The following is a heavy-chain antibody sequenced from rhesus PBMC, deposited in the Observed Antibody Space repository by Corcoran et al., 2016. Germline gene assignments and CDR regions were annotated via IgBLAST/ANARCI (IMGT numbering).Heavy chain of an antibody. V-gene: IGHV3-30*02. CDR2: IKRKADGETA. CDR3: TVVYCTGSGCHYDAFDF. CDR1: GFTFSNSW. J-gene: IGHJ3*01. Sequence: EVQLVESGAGLVQPGGSLRLSCAASGFTFSNSWMSWVRQAPGKGLEWVARIKRKADGETADYAASVKGRFTISRDDSKNTLYLQMNSLKTEDTAVYYCTVVYCTGSGCHYDAFDFWGQGLRVTVSS. D-gene: IGHD2-21*01.